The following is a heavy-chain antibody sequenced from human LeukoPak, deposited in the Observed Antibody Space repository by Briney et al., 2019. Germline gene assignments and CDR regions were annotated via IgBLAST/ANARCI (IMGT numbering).Heavy chain of an antibody. J-gene: IGHJ6*03. CDR3: ARGREREQLVVFRYYYYMDV. CDR2: ISSSSDYK. Sequence: GGSLRLSCAASGFTFSSYNMNWVRQAPGKGLEWVSSISSSSDYKYYADSVKGRFTISRDNAKNSLYLQMNSLRAEDTAVYYSARGREREQLVVFRYYYYMDVWGKGTTVTVSS. V-gene: IGHV3-21*01. CDR1: GFTFSSYN. D-gene: IGHD6-13*01.